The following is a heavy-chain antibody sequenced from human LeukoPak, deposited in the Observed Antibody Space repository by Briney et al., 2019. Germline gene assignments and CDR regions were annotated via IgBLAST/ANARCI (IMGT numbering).Heavy chain of an antibody. D-gene: IGHD3-9*01. CDR2: ISAYNGNT. V-gene: IGHV1-18*01. J-gene: IGHJ3*02. Sequence: ASVKVSCKASGYTFTSYGISWVRQAPGQGLEWMGWISAYNGNTNYAQKLQGRVTMTTETSTSTAYMELRSLRSDDTAVYYYARVGLRYFDWLLSDAFDIWGQGTMVTVSS. CDR1: GYTFTSYG. CDR3: ARVGLRYFDWLLSDAFDI.